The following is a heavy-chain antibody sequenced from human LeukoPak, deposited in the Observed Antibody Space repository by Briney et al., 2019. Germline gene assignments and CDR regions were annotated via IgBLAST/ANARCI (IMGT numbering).Heavy chain of an antibody. J-gene: IGHJ3*02. V-gene: IGHV4-59*08. Sequence: SETLSLTCTVSGGSTTGYYWTWIGQPPGKGLEWIGYVYYSGRTSYNASLKSRVTTSVDTSKNQFFLKLSSVTAADTAVYYCARHMSVTYDAFDIWGQGTMVTVSS. D-gene: IGHD2-21*02. CDR2: VYYSGRT. CDR1: GGSTTGYY. CDR3: ARHMSVTYDAFDI.